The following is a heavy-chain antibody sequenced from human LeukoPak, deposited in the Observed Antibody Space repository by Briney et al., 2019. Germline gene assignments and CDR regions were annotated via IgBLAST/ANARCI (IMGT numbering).Heavy chain of an antibody. J-gene: IGHJ4*02. Sequence: GGSLRLSCAASGFTFSSYAMSWVRQAPGKGLEWVSATSGSGGSTYYADSVKGRFTISRDNSKNTLYLQMNSLRAEDTAVYYCAKARRSSWYYFDYWGQGTLVTVSS. D-gene: IGHD6-13*01. CDR2: TSGSGGST. CDR1: GFTFSSYA. CDR3: AKARRSSWYYFDY. V-gene: IGHV3-23*01.